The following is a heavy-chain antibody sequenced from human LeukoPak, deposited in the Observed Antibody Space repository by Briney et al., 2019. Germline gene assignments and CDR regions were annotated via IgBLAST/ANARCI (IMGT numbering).Heavy chain of an antibody. CDR3: ARDPEWGAFDI. Sequence: GGSLRLSCAASGFTIEDYAMHWVRQAPGKGLEWVSGISWNSGSIGYADSVKGRFTISRDNAKNSLYLQMNSLRAEDTAVYYCARDPEWGAFDIWGQGTMVTVSS. V-gene: IGHV3-9*01. CDR1: GFTIEDYA. CDR2: ISWNSGSI. J-gene: IGHJ3*02. D-gene: IGHD1-14*01.